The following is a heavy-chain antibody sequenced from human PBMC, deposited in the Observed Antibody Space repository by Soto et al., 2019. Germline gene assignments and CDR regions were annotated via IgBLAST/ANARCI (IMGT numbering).Heavy chain of an antibody. D-gene: IGHD2-15*01. J-gene: IGHJ5*02. V-gene: IGHV1-69*13. CDR1: GGTFSSYA. CDR3: ARALGYCSSGSCYWFDP. CDR2: IIPIFGTA. Sequence: SVKVSCKASGGTFSSYAISWVRQAPGQGLEWMGGIIPIFGTANYAQKSQGRVTITADESTSTAYMELSSLRSEDTAGYYCARALGYCSSGSCYWFDPWGQGTLVTVSS.